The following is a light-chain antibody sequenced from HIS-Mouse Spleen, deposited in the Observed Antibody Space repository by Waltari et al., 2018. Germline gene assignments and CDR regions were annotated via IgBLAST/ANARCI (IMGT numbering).Light chain of an antibody. CDR1: ELPKKY. CDR2: ADS. J-gene: IGLJ3*02. V-gene: IGLV3-10*01. CDR3: YSTDSSGNHRRV. Sequence: SYELTQPPSVSVSPGQTARITCPGDELPKKYAYWYPPESGQAPVLVIYADSKRPSAIPGRFSCSSSRTMATVTISGAQVEDEADYYCYSTDSSGNHRRVFGGGTKLTVL.